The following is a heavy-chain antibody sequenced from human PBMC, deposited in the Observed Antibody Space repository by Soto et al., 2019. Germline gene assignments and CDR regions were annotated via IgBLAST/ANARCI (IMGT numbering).Heavy chain of an antibody. D-gene: IGHD2-15*01. V-gene: IGHV6-1*01. CDR1: GDSVSSNSAA. CDR3: ARAATPHYYYYYMDV. J-gene: IGHJ6*03. Sequence: SQTLSLTCAISGDSVSSNSAAWSWIRQSPSRGLEWLGRTFYRSKWYYNYAVSVESRVTISPDTSKNQFSLLLSSVTTEDTAVYYCARAATPHYYYYYMDVWGKGTTVTVSS. CDR2: TFYRSKWYY.